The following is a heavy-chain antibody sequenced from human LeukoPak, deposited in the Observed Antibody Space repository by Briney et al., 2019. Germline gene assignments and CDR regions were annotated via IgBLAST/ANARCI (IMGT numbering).Heavy chain of an antibody. CDR3: ARAPLMTTVTTFDY. CDR2: ISAYNGNT. Sequence: GASVKVSCKASGYTFTSYGISWVRQAPGQGLEWMGWISAYNGNTNYAQKLQGRVTMTTDTSTSTAYMELRSLRSDDTAVYYCARAPLMTTVTTFDYWGQGTLVTVSS. D-gene: IGHD4-17*01. CDR1: GYTFTSYG. V-gene: IGHV1-18*01. J-gene: IGHJ4*02.